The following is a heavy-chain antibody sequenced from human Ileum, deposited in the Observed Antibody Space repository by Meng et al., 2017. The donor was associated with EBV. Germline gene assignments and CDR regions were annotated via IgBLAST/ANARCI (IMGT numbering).Heavy chain of an antibody. Sequence: QVQLVQSGAEVKKPGASGQVSCKASRYTFTNYYMHWVRQAPGQGLEWMGVINPSGGSTNYAQKFQGRLTMTRDTSTSTVYMELSSLRSEDTAVYYCARGDGGNGSDYWGQGTLVTVSS. CDR2: INPSGGST. D-gene: IGHD4-23*01. CDR3: ARGDGGNGSDY. V-gene: IGHV1-46*01. CDR1: RYTFTNYY. J-gene: IGHJ4*02.